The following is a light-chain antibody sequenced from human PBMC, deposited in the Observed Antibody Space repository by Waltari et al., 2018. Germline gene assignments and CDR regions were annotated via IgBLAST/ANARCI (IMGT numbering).Light chain of an antibody. CDR2: DVN. Sequence: QSALTQPASVSASPGQSISISCTETSSDVGDSNYVSWYQQHPGKAPKLIIYDVNKRPSVVSNPFSAPKSGNTASLTISCLQPEYEADYYCSSYTRSSTFWFGGGTQLTVL. CDR3: SSYTRSSTFW. CDR1: SSDVGDSNY. V-gene: IGLV2-14*01. J-gene: IGLJ3*02.